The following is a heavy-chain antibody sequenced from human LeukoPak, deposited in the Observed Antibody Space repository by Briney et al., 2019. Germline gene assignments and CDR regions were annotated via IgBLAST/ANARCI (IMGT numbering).Heavy chain of an antibody. Sequence: PGGSLRLSCAASGFTFSSYGMHWIRQAPAKGLEWVAVISYDGSNKYYADSVKGRFTISRDNSKNTLYLQMNSLRAEDTAVYYCAEANGHRVMGGYFDYWGQGTLVTVSS. CDR1: GFTFSSYG. CDR3: AEANGHRVMGGYFDY. J-gene: IGHJ4*02. CDR2: ISYDGSNK. V-gene: IGHV3-30*18. D-gene: IGHD3-16*01.